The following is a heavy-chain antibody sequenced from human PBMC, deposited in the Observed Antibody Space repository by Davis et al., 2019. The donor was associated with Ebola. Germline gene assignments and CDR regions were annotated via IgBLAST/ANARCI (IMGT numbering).Heavy chain of an antibody. D-gene: IGHD2-21*01. CDR1: GFTFIRSA. CDR2: IVVGSGNT. Sequence: SVKVSCKASGFTFIRSAVQWVRQARGQRLEWIGWIVVGSGNTDFAQKFQERVTINSDVSTSTVYMELNNLRSEDTAMYYCATYCGGDCSSGGYWGQGTLVTVSS. V-gene: IGHV1-58*01. J-gene: IGHJ4*02. CDR3: ATYCGGDCSSGGY.